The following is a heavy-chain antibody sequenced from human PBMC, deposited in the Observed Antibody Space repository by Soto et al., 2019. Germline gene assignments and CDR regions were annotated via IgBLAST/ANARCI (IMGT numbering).Heavy chain of an antibody. Sequence: GGSLRLSCAASGFTFSSYWMSWVRQAPGKGLEWVANIKQDGSEKYYVDSVKGRFTISRDNAKNSLYLQMNSLRAEDTAVYYCASNKAVAAFDIWGQGTMVTVSS. D-gene: IGHD2-15*01. CDR3: ASNKAVAAFDI. CDR2: IKQDGSEK. V-gene: IGHV3-7*03. J-gene: IGHJ3*02. CDR1: GFTFSSYW.